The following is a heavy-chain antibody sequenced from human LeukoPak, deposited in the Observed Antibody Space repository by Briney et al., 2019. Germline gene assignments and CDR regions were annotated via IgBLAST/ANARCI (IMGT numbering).Heavy chain of an antibody. CDR1: GYTFTSYG. D-gene: IGHD2-15*01. CDR3: ARDHSVVVAATGGVFDY. J-gene: IGHJ4*02. Sequence: SVKVSCKASGYTFTSYGISWVRQAPGQGLEWMGWISAYNGNTNYAQKLQGRVTMTTDTSTSTAYMELRSLRSDDTAVYYCARDHSVVVAATGGVFDYWGQGTLVTVSS. CDR2: ISAYNGNT. V-gene: IGHV1-18*01.